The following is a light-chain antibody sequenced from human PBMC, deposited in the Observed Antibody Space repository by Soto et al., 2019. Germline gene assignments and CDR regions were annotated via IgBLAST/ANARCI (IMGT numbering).Light chain of an antibody. CDR1: SGHRSYI. CDR2: IEHTGSY. CDR3: ETLDSNTRVV. V-gene: IGLV4-60*03. J-gene: IGLJ2*01. Sequence: QPVLTQSSSASASLGSSVKLTCTLSSGHRSYIIAWHQQQPGKAPPYLMKIEHTGSYNTGSGVPDRFSGSSSGADRYLPISALQSEDEADYYCETLDSNTRVVFGGGTKLTVL.